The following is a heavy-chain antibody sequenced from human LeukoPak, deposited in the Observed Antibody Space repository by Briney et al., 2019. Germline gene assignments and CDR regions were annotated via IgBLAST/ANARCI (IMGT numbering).Heavy chain of an antibody. J-gene: IGHJ5*02. D-gene: IGHD6-13*01. Sequence: GGSLRLSCAASGFTFSSYWMHWVRQAPGKGLVWVSRINSDGSSTSYADSVKGRFTISRDNAKNTLYLQMNSLRAEDTAVYYCAIELSSSWYVWFDPWGQGTLVTVSS. V-gene: IGHV3-74*01. CDR1: GFTFSSYW. CDR2: INSDGSST. CDR3: AIELSSSWYVWFDP.